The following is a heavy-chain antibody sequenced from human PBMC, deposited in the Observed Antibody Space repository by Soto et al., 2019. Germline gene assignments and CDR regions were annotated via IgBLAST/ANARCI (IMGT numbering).Heavy chain of an antibody. V-gene: IGHV3-23*01. D-gene: IGHD6-19*01. CDR1: ALRGSRYS. Sequence: RGSLRAYFAGSALRGSRYSMRWVRKAPGKGLEWVSAMSGSGGSTYYADSVKGRVTISRDNSKNTLYLQMNSLRAEDTAVYYCANRRTAVAGNCDYWGQGTLVTVSA. CDR2: MSGSGGST. CDR3: ANRRTAVAGNCDY. J-gene: IGHJ4*02.